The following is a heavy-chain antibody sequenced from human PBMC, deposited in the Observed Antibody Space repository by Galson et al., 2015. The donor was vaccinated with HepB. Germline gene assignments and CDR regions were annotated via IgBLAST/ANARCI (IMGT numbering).Heavy chain of an antibody. D-gene: IGHD6-13*01. CDR1: GFSIRSHY. Sequence: SLRLSCAASGFSIRSHYMNWVRQAPGKGLEWVSLIHGGNNKYYADSVKGRFTISRDDSSNTLYLQMNSLRAEDTAVYYCAQLGTGYWGQGTLVPVSS. CDR3: AQLGTGY. J-gene: IGHJ4*02. CDR2: IHGGNNK. V-gene: IGHV3-53*01.